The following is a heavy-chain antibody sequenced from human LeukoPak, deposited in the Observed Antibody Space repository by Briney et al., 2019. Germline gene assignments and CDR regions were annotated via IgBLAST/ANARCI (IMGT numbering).Heavy chain of an antibody. J-gene: IGHJ3*02. D-gene: IGHD6-19*01. CDR2: INPSGGSS. CDR3: ASEQLLAVAGTRDAFDI. Sequence: ASVTVSCKASGYTFTSYYMHWVRQPPGQGLEWMGIINPSGGSSIYAQKFQGRVNMTRDTSTSTVYMELSSLRSEDTAVYYCASEQLLAVAGTRDAFDIWGQGTMVTVSS. CDR1: GYTFTSYY. V-gene: IGHV1-46*01.